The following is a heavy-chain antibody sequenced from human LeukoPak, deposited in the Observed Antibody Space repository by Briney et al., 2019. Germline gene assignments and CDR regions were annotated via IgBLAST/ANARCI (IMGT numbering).Heavy chain of an antibody. CDR1: GFTFSSYW. CDR2: INTDGSST. Sequence: GGSLRLSCAASGFTFSSYWMHWVRQAPGKGLVWVSRINTDGSSTTYADSVKGRFTIPRVNAKNTLYLQMNSLRADDTAVYYCAKGLMGATPYYFDYWGQGTLVTVSS. V-gene: IGHV3-74*01. CDR3: AKGLMGATPYYFDY. D-gene: IGHD1-26*01. J-gene: IGHJ4*02.